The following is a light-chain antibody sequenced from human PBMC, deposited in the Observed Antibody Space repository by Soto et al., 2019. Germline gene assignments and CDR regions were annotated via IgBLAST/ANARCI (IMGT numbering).Light chain of an antibody. CDR2: ASS. V-gene: IGKV1-5*03. Sequence: DIQMTQSPSALSASVGDSVTITCRASQSISGWLAWNPQKPGKAPKRLIFASSDFERGVPSRFGGGGSGTPCTLTISSLHADDGATYYCQQYDSYPYTFGQGTKREIK. J-gene: IGKJ2*01. CDR3: QQYDSYPYT. CDR1: QSISGW.